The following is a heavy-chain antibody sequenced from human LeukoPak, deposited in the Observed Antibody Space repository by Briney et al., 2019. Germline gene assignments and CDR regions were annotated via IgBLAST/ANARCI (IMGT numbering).Heavy chain of an antibody. Sequence: PSETLSLTCTVSGGSISSGGYYWSWIRQHPGKGLEWIGYIYYSGSTYYNPSLKSRVTISVDTSKNQFSLKLSSVTAADTAVYYCARAVPHPIMPDRTQFDYWGQGTLVTVSS. CDR1: GGSISSGGYY. D-gene: IGHD1/OR15-1a*01. CDR2: IYYSGST. CDR3: ARAVPHPIMPDRTQFDY. V-gene: IGHV4-31*03. J-gene: IGHJ4*02.